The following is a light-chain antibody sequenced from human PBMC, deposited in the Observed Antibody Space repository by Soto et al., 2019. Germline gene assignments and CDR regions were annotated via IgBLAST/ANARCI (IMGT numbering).Light chain of an antibody. CDR3: QQSSNSPMYT. V-gene: IGKV1-39*01. CDR1: QSIAYY. CDR2: AAS. Sequence: DLQMTQSPSSLSASVGDRVTITCRASQSIAYYVNWFQQKPGKAPKLLIYAASSLRSGVPSRFSGSGSGTDFTLTISSLQHEDFATYYCQQSSNSPMYTFGQGT. J-gene: IGKJ2*01.